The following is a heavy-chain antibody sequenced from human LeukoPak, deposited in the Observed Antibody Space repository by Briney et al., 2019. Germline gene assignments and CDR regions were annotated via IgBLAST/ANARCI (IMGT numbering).Heavy chain of an antibody. CDR2: IKQDGSEK. D-gene: IGHD3-22*01. Sequence: PGGSLRLSCAASGFTFSSYWMSWVRQAPGKGLEWVAKIKQDGSEKYYVDSVKGRFTISRGNAKNSLYLQMNSLRAEDTAVYYCARERLRITMIVVVRGGAFDIWGQGTMVTVSS. V-gene: IGHV3-7*05. CDR3: ARERLRITMIVVVRGGAFDI. J-gene: IGHJ3*02. CDR1: GFTFSSYW.